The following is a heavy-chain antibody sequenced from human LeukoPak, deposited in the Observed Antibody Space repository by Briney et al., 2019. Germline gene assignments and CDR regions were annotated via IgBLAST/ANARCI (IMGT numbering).Heavy chain of an antibody. CDR1: GFTFDDFG. CDR2: INWNVGGT. Sequence: PGGSLRLSCTASGFTFDDFGMSWVRQAPGKGLEWVSGINWNVGGTGYADSVKGRFTISRDTATNSLYLQMNSLRAEDTALYYCARDRSMTHFDYRGQGTMVTVSS. V-gene: IGHV3-20*04. CDR3: ARDRSMTHFDY. J-gene: IGHJ4*02.